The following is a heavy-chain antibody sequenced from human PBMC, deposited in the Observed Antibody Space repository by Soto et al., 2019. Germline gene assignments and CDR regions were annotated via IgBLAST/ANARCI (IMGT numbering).Heavy chain of an antibody. J-gene: IGHJ6*03. V-gene: IGHV3-21*01. CDR1: GFTFSSYS. CDR3: ARDCCKSVVPAPTLNNMDV. CDR2: ISSSSSYI. D-gene: IGHD2-2*01. Sequence: GGSLRLSCAASGFTFSSYSMNWVRQAPGKGLEWVSSISSSSSYIYYADSVKGRFTISRDNAKNSLFLQMNSLRAEETAVYYCARDCCKSVVPAPTLNNMDVWGKGTTVTVSS.